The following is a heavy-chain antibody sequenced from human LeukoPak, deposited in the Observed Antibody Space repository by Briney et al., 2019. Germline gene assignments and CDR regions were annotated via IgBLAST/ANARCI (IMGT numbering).Heavy chain of an antibody. D-gene: IGHD5-18*01. V-gene: IGHV3-48*04. CDR3: ARDGPGYSFDY. CDR1: GFTFNTYW. CDR2: ISISGDTI. J-gene: IGHJ4*02. Sequence: GGSLRLSCAASGFTFNTYWMTWVRQAPGKGLEWVSCISISGDTIYYAESVKGRFTMSRDNARKSQYLQMNSLRAEDTAVYYCARDGPGYSFDYWGQGTLVTVSS.